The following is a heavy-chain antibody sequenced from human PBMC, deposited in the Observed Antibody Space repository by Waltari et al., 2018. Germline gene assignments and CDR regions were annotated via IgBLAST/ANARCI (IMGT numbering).Heavy chain of an antibody. V-gene: IGHV3-23*01. D-gene: IGHD5-18*01. CDR3: AGGPPMGTVGGDYYYGMDV. CDR1: GFTFSSYA. J-gene: IGHJ6*02. CDR2: ISGSGGST. Sequence: EVQLLESGGGLVQPGGSLRLSCAASGFTFSSYAMSWVRQAPGKGLEWVSAISGSGGSTYYADSVKGRFTISRDNSKNTLYLQMNSLRAEDTAVYYCAGGPPMGTVGGDYYYGMDVWGQGTTVTVSS.